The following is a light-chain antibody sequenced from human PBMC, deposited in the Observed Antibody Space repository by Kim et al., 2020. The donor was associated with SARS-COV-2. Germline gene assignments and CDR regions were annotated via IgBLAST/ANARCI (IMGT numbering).Light chain of an antibody. CDR3: NSRDSSGTEV. CDR1: SLRREY. J-gene: IGLJ3*02. Sequence: VGWGQTVRITCQGYSLRREYASWDQKKQGQAPVLVIYGKNNRPSGSPDRFSGASSGNKASLTITGAQAEDEADYYCNSRDSSGTEVFGGGTKLTVL. V-gene: IGLV3-19*01. CDR2: GKN.